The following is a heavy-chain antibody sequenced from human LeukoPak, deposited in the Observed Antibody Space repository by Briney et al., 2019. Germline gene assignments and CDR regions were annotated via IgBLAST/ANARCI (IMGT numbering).Heavy chain of an antibody. CDR1: GFIFSSYG. Sequence: LGGSLRLSCAASGFIFSSYGMHWVRQAPGKGLEWVAVIWYDGSSKYYADSVKGRFTISRDNSKNTLYLQMNSLRAEDTAVYYCARGRHDYGDYDYWGQGTLVTVSS. D-gene: IGHD4-17*01. V-gene: IGHV3-33*01. CDR2: IWYDGSSK. J-gene: IGHJ4*02. CDR3: ARGRHDYGDYDY.